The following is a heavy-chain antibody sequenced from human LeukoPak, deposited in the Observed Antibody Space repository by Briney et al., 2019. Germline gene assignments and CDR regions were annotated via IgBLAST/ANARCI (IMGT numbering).Heavy chain of an antibody. D-gene: IGHD3-22*01. Sequence: GESLKISCKGSGYSFPNYWIGWVRQMPGKGLEWMGIINPGDSDTRYSPSFQGQVTISADKSISTAYLQWSSLKASDTAMYYCARLKGGNDGYCAFEIWGQGTLVTV. CDR3: ARLKGGNDGYCAFEI. CDR2: INPGDSDT. J-gene: IGHJ3*02. CDR1: GYSFPNYW. V-gene: IGHV5-51*01.